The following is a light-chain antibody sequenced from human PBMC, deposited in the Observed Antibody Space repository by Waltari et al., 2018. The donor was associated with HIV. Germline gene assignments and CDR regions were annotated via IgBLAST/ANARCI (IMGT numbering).Light chain of an antibody. Sequence: EIVLSQSPDFQSVTPKEEATITCRASQSIGSNLHWYQQKPDQSPKLLIKYASRSFSGVPSRFSGSGSGTDFTLTISRLEAEDAATYYCHQSSSLPHTFGQGTKLEIK. CDR1: QSIGSN. CDR3: HQSSSLPHT. CDR2: YAS. J-gene: IGKJ2*01. V-gene: IGKV6-21*01.